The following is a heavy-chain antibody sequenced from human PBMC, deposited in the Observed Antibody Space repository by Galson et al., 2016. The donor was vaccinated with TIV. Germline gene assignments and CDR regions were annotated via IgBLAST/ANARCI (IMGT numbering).Heavy chain of an antibody. Sequence: NFQGRVTMTADKSTSTAYMELNSLRSEDTAIYYCAKDRGRSTTSSYMDVWGKGTTVTVSS. CDR3: AKDRGRSTTSSYMDV. D-gene: IGHD2-2*01. V-gene: IGHV1-69*04. J-gene: IGHJ6*03.